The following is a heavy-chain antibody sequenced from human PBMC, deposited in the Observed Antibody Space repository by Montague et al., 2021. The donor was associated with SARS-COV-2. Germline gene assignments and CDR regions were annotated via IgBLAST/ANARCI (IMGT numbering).Heavy chain of an antibody. V-gene: IGHV2-70*01. CDR3: AGLWGATRWDAFHL. CDR2: IDWDDDK. Sequence: PTLVKPTQTLTLTCTFSGFSLSTSGMWVSWIRQPPGKALEWLALIDWDDDKDYSTSRKTRLTSSKDTSKTQVVLTMTNMDPADTAMYYCAGLWGATRWDAFHLWGQGTLVTVSS. J-gene: IGHJ3*01. CDR1: GFSLSTSGMW. D-gene: IGHD1-26*01.